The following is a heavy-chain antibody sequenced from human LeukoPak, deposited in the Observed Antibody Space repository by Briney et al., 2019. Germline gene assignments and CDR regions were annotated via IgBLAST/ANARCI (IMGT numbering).Heavy chain of an antibody. CDR1: GYTFTSYD. D-gene: IGHD2-21*01. CDR2: INPNSGVI. CDR3: ARADRLDGAPYLIGP. V-gene: IGHV1-2*02. J-gene: IGHJ5*02. Sequence: ASVKVSCKASGYTFTSYDINWVRQAPGQGLEWMGWINPNSGVISSAQKFQGRVTMTRDTSITTVYMEVRWLTSDDTAIYYCARADRLDGAPYLIGPWGQGTLVTVSS.